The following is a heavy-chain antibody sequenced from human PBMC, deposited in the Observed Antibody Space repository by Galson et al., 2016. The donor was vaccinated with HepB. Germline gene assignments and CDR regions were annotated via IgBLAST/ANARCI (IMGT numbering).Heavy chain of an antibody. D-gene: IGHD2-21*02. Sequence: QSGAEVKKPGESLRISCKGSGYSFTSYWINWVRQMPGKGLEWMGRIDPSDSYTNYCPSSQAPVTISVDKSISPAYLQWSSLKASDTAMYFCARHEASAYCGGDCYSVTDYWGQGTLVTVSS. CDR3: ARHEASAYCGGDCYSVTDY. V-gene: IGHV5-10-1*01. CDR1: GYSFTSYW. J-gene: IGHJ4*02. CDR2: IDPSDSYT.